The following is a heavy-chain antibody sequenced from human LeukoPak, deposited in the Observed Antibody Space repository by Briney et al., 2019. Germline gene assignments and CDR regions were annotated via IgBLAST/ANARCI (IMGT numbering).Heavy chain of an antibody. CDR1: GFTFSSYA. CDR2: ISYDGSNK. CDR3: ARDRYSYDAGYYFDY. V-gene: IGHV3-30-3*01. D-gene: IGHD5-18*01. J-gene: IGHJ4*02. Sequence: PGRSLRLSCAASGFTFSSYAMHWVRQAPGKGLEWVAVISYDGSNKYYADSVKGRFTISRDNSKNTLYLQMNSLRAEDTAVYYCARDRYSYDAGYYFDYWGQGTLVTVSS.